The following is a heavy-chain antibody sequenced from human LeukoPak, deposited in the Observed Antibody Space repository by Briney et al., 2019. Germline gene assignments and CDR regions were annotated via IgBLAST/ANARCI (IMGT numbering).Heavy chain of an antibody. D-gene: IGHD2-21*01. J-gene: IGHJ6*03. Sequence: GGSLRVSCVASGFSFSSYTMNWVRQAPGKGLEWVSSISSSGDYIYYADSVKGRFTISRDNAKNSLYPQMNSLRAEDTALYFCARVISQAHMDIWGKGTTVTVSS. CDR1: GFSFSSYT. CDR3: ARVISQAHMDI. V-gene: IGHV3-21*01. CDR2: ISSSGDYI.